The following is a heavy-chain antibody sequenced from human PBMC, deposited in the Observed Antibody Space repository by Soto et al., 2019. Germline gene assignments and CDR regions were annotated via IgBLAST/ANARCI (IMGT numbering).Heavy chain of an antibody. Sequence: RGSPRLSFAAPEFTFSSADMNWVRQAPGKGLEWVSYISNSGSTIYYADSVTGRFTISRDNAKNLLYLQMNSLRAEDTAFYYCAKDHDEDFGYDLDYFDYWGQGT. J-gene: IGHJ4*02. V-gene: IGHV3-48*01. D-gene: IGHD5-12*01. CDR3: AKDHDEDFGYDLDYFDY. CDR1: EFTFSSAD. CDR2: ISNSGSTI.